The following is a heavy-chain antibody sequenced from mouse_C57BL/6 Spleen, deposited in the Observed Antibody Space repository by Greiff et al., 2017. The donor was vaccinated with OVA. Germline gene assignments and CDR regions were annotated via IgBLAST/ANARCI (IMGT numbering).Heavy chain of an antibody. Sequence: QVQLQQPGAELVKPGASVKLSCKASGYTFTSYWMHWVKQRPGQGLEWIGMIHPNSGSTNYNEKFKSKATLTVDKSSSTAYMQLSSLTSEDSAVYYCVSLYYEYRDFDYGGQGTTLTVSP. CDR1: GYTFTSYW. D-gene: IGHD2-4*01. J-gene: IGHJ2*01. V-gene: IGHV1-64*01. CDR3: VSLYYEYRDFDY. CDR2: IHPNSGST.